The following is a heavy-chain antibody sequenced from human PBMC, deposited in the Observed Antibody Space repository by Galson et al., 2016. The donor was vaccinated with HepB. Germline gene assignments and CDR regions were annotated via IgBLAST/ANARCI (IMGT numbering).Heavy chain of an antibody. V-gene: IGHV3-49*03. J-gene: IGHJ4*02. CDR3: TRDSNPFYYNFWSGYLLADY. CDR2: IGGKTYGVTI. D-gene: IGHD3-3*01. CDR1: GFTFVDYA. Sequence: SLRLSCAASGFTFVDYAMGWCRQAPGKGLEWIGYIGGKTYGVTIRYAASVKGRFTISRDDSKTIAYLQMNSLSTEDTAVYYCTRDSNPFYYNFWSGYLLADYWGQGTLVTVSS.